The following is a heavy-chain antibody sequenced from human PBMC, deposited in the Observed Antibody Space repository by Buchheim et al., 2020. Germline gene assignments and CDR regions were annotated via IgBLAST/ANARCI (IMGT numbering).Heavy chain of an antibody. CDR1: GGSISSSNW. CDR3: ARDHRDSSSSGPLLYYYYYGMDV. J-gene: IGHJ6*02. CDR2: IYHSGST. Sequence: QVQLQESGPGLVKPSGTLSLTCAVSGGSISSSNWWSWVRQPPGKGLEWIGEIYHSGSTNYNPSLKSRVTISVDKSKNQFSLKLSSVTAADTAVYYCARDHRDSSSSGPLLYYYYYGMDVWGQGTT. V-gene: IGHV4-4*02. D-gene: IGHD6-6*01.